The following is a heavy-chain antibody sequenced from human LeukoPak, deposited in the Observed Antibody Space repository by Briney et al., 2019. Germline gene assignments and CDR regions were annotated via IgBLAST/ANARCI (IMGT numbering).Heavy chain of an antibody. CDR1: GITFSSYG. V-gene: IGHV3-23*01. J-gene: IGHJ6*03. CDR2: ISHTGGSP. D-gene: IGHD2-15*01. CDR3: AKNADRRAYCRGGSCYPYYYYYMDV. Sequence: PGGSLRLSCAASGITFSSYGMSWVRQVPGKGLEWVSSISHTGGSPYYVDSVKGRFTVSRDNPKNTLYLQMNSLTVEDTAIYYCAKNADRRAYCRGGSCYPYYYYYMDVWGTGTTVTISS.